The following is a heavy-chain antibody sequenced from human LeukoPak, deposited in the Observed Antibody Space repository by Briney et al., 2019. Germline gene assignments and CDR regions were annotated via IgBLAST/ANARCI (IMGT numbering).Heavy chain of an antibody. Sequence: VASVKVSCKASGYTFTSYAISWVRQAPGQGLEWMGRIIPILGIANYAQKFQGRVTITADKSTSTAYMELSSLRSEDTAVYYCAFSSSWYVYWGQGTLVTVSS. CDR2: IIPILGIA. CDR3: AFSSSWYVY. J-gene: IGHJ4*02. CDR1: GYTFTSYA. V-gene: IGHV1-69*04. D-gene: IGHD6-13*01.